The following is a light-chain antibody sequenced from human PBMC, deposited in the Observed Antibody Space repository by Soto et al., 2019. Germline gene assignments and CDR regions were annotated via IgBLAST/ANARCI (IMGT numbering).Light chain of an antibody. CDR1: QSVSSY. CDR2: DAS. CDR3: QHRSNWLA. V-gene: IGKV3-11*01. Sequence: EIVLTQSPATLSLSPGERATLSCRASQSVSSYLAWYQQKPGQAPRLLIYDASNRATGIPARFSGSGSGTDFALTITSLEPEDFAVYDCQHRSNWLAFGGGTKVESK. J-gene: IGKJ4*01.